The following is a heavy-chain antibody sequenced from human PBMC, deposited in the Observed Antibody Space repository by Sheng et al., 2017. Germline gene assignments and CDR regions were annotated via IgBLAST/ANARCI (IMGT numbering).Heavy chain of an antibody. Sequence: EVQLVESGGGLVQPGGSLRLSCTASGFTFSSYEMNWVRQAPGKGLEWLSYISSSAGTIYYADSVKGRFTISRDNAKNSLYLQMNSLRAEDTAVYHCARDHCTTTGCYSHYYMDVWGQGTTVTVSS. CDR2: ISSSAGTI. CDR1: GFTFSSYE. J-gene: IGHJ6*03. V-gene: IGHV3-48*03. D-gene: IGHD2-21*01. CDR3: ARDHCTTTGCYSHYYMDV.